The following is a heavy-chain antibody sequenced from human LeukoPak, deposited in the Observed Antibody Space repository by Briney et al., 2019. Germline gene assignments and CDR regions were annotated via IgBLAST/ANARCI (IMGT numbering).Heavy chain of an antibody. V-gene: IGHV1-18*01. D-gene: IGHD4-17*01. CDR3: ARDGDGDYVLDY. Sequence: ASVKVSCKASGYTFTSYGISWVRQAPGQGLEWMGWISAYNGNTNYAQKLQGRVTMTTDTSTSTDYMELRSLRSDDTAVYYCARDGDGDYVLDYWGQGTLVTVSS. CDR2: ISAYNGNT. J-gene: IGHJ4*02. CDR1: GYTFTSYG.